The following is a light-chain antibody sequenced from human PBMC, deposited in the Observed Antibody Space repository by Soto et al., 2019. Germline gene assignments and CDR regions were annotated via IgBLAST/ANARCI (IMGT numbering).Light chain of an antibody. V-gene: IGKV1-9*01. Sequence: DLPLTQSPSFLSAFVGDSVTLTCRASQAISSSLARYHQKPGRAPKLLIYDAATLQSGVPSRFSGSGSGTEFTLTITSLQPEDFATYYCQQLNTFPFTFGPGTKVDVK. CDR2: DAA. CDR1: QAISSS. J-gene: IGKJ3*01. CDR3: QQLNTFPFT.